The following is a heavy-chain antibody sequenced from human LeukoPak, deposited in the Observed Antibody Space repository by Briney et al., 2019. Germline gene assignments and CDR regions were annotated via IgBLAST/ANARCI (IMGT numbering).Heavy chain of an antibody. D-gene: IGHD6-6*01. Sequence: PSGTLSLTCTVSGASVSRNWWSWVRQPPGKGLEWIGEIHHSGGTNYNPSLKSRVTMSLDNSNNHFSLKLSSVTAANTAVYYCARATDSSSVDYWGQGTLVTVSS. J-gene: IGHJ4*02. V-gene: IGHV4-4*02. CDR2: IHHSGGT. CDR3: ARATDSSSVDY. CDR1: GASVSRNW.